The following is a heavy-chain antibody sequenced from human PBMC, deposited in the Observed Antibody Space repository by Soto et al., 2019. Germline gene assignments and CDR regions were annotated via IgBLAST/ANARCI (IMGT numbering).Heavy chain of an antibody. D-gene: IGHD2-2*01. CDR1: GFTFSSYG. Sequence: GGSLRLSCAASGFTFSSYGMHWVRQAPGKGLEWVAVISYDGSNKYYADSVKGRFTISRDNSKNTLYLQMNSLRAEDTAVYYCAKDPKGFVVVPAAINWFDPWGQGTLVTSPQ. J-gene: IGHJ5*02. V-gene: IGHV3-30*18. CDR3: AKDPKGFVVVPAAINWFDP. CDR2: ISYDGSNK.